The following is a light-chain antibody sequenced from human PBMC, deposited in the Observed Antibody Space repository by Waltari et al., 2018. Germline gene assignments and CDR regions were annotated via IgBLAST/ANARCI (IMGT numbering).Light chain of an antibody. CDR1: QSLLYKDGNTY. CDR2: KIS. Sequence: DVVMTQSPLYLPVALGQPASISCRSSQSLLYKDGNTYLHWFQQRPGQSPRRLIYKISNRGSGVPDRFSGSGSGTEFTLSISRVEAEDVGVYYCMQGTHWPLYTFGQGTKLEIK. J-gene: IGKJ2*01. V-gene: IGKV2-30*01. CDR3: MQGTHWPLYT.